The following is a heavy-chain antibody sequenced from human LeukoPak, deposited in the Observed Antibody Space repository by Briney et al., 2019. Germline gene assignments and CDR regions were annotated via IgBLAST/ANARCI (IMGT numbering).Heavy chain of an antibody. V-gene: IGHV3-15*01. J-gene: IGHJ4*02. CDR2: IKSKTDGGTT. Sequence: GGSLRLSCAASGFTFSNAWMSWVRQAPGKGLEWVGRIKSKTDGGTTDYAAPVKGRFTISRDDSKNTLYLQMNSLKTEDTAVYYCTTDPISSGSWYRFDYWGQGTLVTVSS. CDR3: TTDPISSGSWYRFDY. D-gene: IGHD6-13*01. CDR1: GFTFSNAW.